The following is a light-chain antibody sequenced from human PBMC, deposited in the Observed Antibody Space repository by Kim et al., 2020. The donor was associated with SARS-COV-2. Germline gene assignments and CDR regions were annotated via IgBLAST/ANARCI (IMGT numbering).Light chain of an antibody. CDR1: QDIRNF. J-gene: IGKJ5*01. CDR3: QQYNSLPVT. CDR2: DGS. Sequence: ASVGDKVTITCQASQDIRNFLNWFRQKPGKAPNLLIYDGSNLETGVPSRFSGSGSGTDSTLTINSLQPEDIATYYCQQYNSLPVTFGQGTRLEIK. V-gene: IGKV1-33*01.